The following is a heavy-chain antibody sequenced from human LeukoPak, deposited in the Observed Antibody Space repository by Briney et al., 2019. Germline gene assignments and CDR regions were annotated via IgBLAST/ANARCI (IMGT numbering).Heavy chain of an antibody. Sequence: GGALRLSCAASGFTFSSYAMNWVRQAPGKGLEWVSAISGSGGSTYYADSVKGRFTISRDNSKDTLYLQMNSLRAEDTAVYYCAKTTYSSGWSAFDYWGQGTLVTVSS. D-gene: IGHD6-19*01. J-gene: IGHJ4*02. CDR3: AKTTYSSGWSAFDY. CDR2: ISGSGGST. CDR1: GFTFSSYA. V-gene: IGHV3-23*01.